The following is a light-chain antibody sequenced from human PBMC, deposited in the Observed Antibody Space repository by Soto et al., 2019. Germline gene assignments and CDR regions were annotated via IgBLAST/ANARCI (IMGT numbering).Light chain of an antibody. Sequence: QSALTQPASVSGSPGQSIAISCIGTSSDVGAYNYVSWYQQHPGKAPKLVIYDVNNRPSGVSNRFSGSKSGNTASLTISGLQAEDEADYYCGSYTTSGSVVFGGGTKL. CDR3: GSYTTSGSVV. CDR1: SSDVGAYNY. J-gene: IGLJ2*01. V-gene: IGLV2-14*03. CDR2: DVN.